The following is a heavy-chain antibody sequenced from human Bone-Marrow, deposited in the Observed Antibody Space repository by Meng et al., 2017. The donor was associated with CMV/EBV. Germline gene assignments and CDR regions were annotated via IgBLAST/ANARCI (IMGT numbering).Heavy chain of an antibody. CDR1: GGSISSTTYY. CDR3: ARDFLLPIAILDY. J-gene: IGHJ4*02. CDR2: IYYSGST. V-gene: IGHV4-39*07. Sequence: SETLSLTCTVSGGSISSTTYYWGWIRQPPGKGLEWIGSIYYSGSTYYNPSLKSRVTISLDTSKNKFSLKVTSVTAADTAVYYCARDFLLPIAILDYFGQGTLVTVSS. D-gene: IGHD2-21*01.